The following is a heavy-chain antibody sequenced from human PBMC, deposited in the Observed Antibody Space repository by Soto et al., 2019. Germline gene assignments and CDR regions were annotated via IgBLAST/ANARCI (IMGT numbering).Heavy chain of an antibody. CDR2: IYYSGST. CDR3: ARGLYDSSGYYSEYYFDY. J-gene: IGHJ4*02. D-gene: IGHD3-22*01. CDR1: GGSISSYY. Sequence: SETLSLTCTVSGGSISSYYWSWIRQPPGKGLEWIGYIYYSGSTNYNPSLKSRVTISVDTSKNQFSLKLSSVTAADTAVYYCARGLYDSSGYYSEYYFDYWGQGTPVTVS. V-gene: IGHV4-59*01.